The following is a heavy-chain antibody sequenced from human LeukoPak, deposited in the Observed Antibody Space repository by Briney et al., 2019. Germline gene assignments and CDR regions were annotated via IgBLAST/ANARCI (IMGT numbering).Heavy chain of an antibody. V-gene: IGHV1-46*01. CDR1: GYTFTSYY. Sequence: ASVTVSCKASGYTFTSYYIHWMRRAPGQGLEWMGIIDPSGGGTTYAQNFQGRVTMTRDTSTSTVYMELSSLRSEDTAVYYCATWGSSSSPLPSMDVWGQGTTVTVSS. J-gene: IGHJ6*02. CDR3: ATWGSSSSPLPSMDV. CDR2: IDPSGGGT. D-gene: IGHD6-13*01.